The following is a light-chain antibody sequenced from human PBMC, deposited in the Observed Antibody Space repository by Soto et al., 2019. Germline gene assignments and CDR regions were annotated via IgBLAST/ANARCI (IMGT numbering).Light chain of an antibody. J-gene: IGLJ1*01. CDR2: EGS. CDR1: SSDVGSYNL. V-gene: IGLV2-23*01. Sequence: QSALTQPASVSWSPGQSITISCTGTSSDVGSYNLVSWYQQHPGKAPKLMIYEGSKRPSGVSNRFSGSKSGNTASLTISGLQAEDEADYYCCSYAGSSALYVFGTGTKVTVL. CDR3: CSYAGSSALYV.